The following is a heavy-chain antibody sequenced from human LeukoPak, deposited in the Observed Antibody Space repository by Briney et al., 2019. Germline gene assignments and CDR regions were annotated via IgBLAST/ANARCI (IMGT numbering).Heavy chain of an antibody. D-gene: IGHD3-22*01. CDR3: VASQWSSGCFDY. CDR2: ISSSSSYI. Sequence: KPGGSLRLSCAASGFTFSTYSMNWVRQAPGKGLEWVSSISSSSSYIYYADSVKGRFTISRDNAKNSLYLQMNILRAEDTAVYYCVASQWSSGCFDYWGQGTLVTVSS. V-gene: IGHV3-21*01. J-gene: IGHJ4*02. CDR1: GFTFSTYS.